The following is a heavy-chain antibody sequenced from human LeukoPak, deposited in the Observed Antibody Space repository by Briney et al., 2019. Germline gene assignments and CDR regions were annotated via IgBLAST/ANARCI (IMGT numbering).Heavy chain of an antibody. D-gene: IGHD3-22*01. J-gene: IGHJ3*02. V-gene: IGHV1-69*13. CDR1: GGTFSSYA. CDR3: ARGLFPAVEYYDSSGYYFDAFDI. Sequence: SVKVSCKASGGTFSSYAISWVRQAPGQGLEWMGGIIPIFGTANYAQKFQGRVTVTADESTSTAYMELSSLRSEDTAVYYCARGLFPAVEYYDSSGYYFDAFDIWGQGTMVTVSS. CDR2: IIPIFGTA.